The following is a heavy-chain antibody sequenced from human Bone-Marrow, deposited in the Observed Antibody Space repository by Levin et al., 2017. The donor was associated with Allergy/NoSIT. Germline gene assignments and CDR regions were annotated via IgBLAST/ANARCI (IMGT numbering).Heavy chain of an antibody. J-gene: IGHJ4*02. Sequence: ASVKVSCKASGYNFNDYFIHWVRQAPGQGLEWMGWINPNLGGTTYAEKFQGRVTMTGDTSVSTAYMELTGLRSDDTAVYYWARDQAEDRSSGHNQWGQGTLVTV. CDR1: GYNFNDYF. CDR3: ARDQAEDRSSGHNQ. CDR2: INPNLGGT. D-gene: IGHD6-13*01. V-gene: IGHV1-2*02.